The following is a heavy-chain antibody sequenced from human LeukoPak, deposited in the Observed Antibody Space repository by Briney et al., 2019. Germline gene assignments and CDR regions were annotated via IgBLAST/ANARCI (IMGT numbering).Heavy chain of an antibody. CDR1: GGTFSSYA. J-gene: IGHJ4*02. V-gene: IGHV1-69*04. CDR3: ASLGGNYDILTGSTDY. D-gene: IGHD3-9*01. Sequence: WASVKVSCKASGGTFSSYAISWVRQAPGQGLEWMGRIIPILGIANYAQKFQGRVTITADKSTSTAYMELSSLRSEDTAVYYCASLGGNYDILTGSTDYWGQGTLVTVSS. CDR2: IIPILGIA.